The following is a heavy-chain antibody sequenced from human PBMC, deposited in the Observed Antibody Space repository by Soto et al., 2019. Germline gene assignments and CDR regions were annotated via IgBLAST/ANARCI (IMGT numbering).Heavy chain of an antibody. D-gene: IGHD1-1*01. V-gene: IGHV1-3*01. CDR3: ARVWNQEYFQH. CDR2: INAGNGNT. CDR1: GYPFSSYA. Sequence: XPVKVSSKASGYPFSSYAMDWVRQAPGQRLEWMGWINAGNGNTKYSQKFQGRVTITRDTSASTAYMELSSLRSEDTAVYYCARVWNQEYFQHWGHGTLVTVS. J-gene: IGHJ1*01.